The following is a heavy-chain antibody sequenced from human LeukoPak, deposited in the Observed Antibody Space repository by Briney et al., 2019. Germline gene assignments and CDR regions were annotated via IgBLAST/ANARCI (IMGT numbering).Heavy chain of an antibody. Sequence: SVKVSCKASGFTFTSSAMQWVRQARGQRLEWIGWIVVGSGNTNYAQKFQERVTITRDMSTSTAYMELSSLRSEDTAVYYCAKDSGGYSYGLSDYWGQGTLVTVSS. CDR1: GFTFTSSA. J-gene: IGHJ4*02. D-gene: IGHD5-18*01. CDR3: AKDSGGYSYGLSDY. CDR2: IVVGSGNT. V-gene: IGHV1-58*02.